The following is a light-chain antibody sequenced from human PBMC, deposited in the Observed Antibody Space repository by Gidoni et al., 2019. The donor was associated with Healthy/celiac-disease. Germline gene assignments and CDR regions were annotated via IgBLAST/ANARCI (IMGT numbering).Light chain of an antibody. J-gene: IGKJ5*01. CDR3: QQYDNLPT. CDR1: QDISNY. CDR2: DAS. V-gene: IGKV1-33*01. Sequence: DIQMTQSPSSLSASVGDRVTITCQASQDISNYLNWYQQKPGKAPKLLIYDASNLETGVPSRFSGSGSGTDFTFTISSLQPEDIATYYCQQYDNLPTCXQXTRLXIK.